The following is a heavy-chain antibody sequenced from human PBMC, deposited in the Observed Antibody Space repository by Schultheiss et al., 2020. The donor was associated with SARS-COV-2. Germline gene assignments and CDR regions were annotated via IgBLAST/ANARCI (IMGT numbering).Heavy chain of an antibody. J-gene: IGHJ4*02. CDR1: GFTLSSKA. V-gene: IGHV3-21*05. Sequence: GGSLRLSCAASGFTLSSKAMNWVRQGPGKGLEWVSYISSSSSYTNYADSVKGRFTISRDNAKKSLSLQMNSLRVDDTAVYYCGRSGTGGYLNPIHSWGQGTLVTVSS. CDR3: GRSGTGGYLNPIHS. D-gene: IGHD5-12*01. CDR2: ISSSSSYT.